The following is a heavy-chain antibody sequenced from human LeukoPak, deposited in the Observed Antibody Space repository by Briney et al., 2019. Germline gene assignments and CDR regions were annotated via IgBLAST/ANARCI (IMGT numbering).Heavy chain of an antibody. CDR3: ARSSIAARQTDY. J-gene: IGHJ4*02. V-gene: IGHV3-23*01. Sequence: GGSLRLSCVASGFNFDIFAMSWVRQFPGGGLEWVASLGRSGGTKNYADSVEGRFTISRDNSKNTLYLQMNSLRAEDTAVYYCARSSIAARQTDYWGQGTLVTVSS. D-gene: IGHD6-6*01. CDR1: GFNFDIFA. CDR2: LGRSGGTK.